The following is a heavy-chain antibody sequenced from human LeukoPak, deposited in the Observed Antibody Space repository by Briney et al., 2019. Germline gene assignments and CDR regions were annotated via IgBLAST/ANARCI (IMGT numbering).Heavy chain of an antibody. Sequence: GGSLRLSCAASGFTFSSYSMQWVRQTPGKGLEWVGIMSNSGENTFYGEAVKGRFTISRDNSKNTLYLQMNSLRAEDTAVYYCVLFDDYGDYWGQGTLVTVSS. V-gene: IGHV3-30*03. CDR1: GFTFSSYS. CDR2: MSNSGENT. CDR3: VLFDDYGDY. J-gene: IGHJ4*02. D-gene: IGHD4-17*01.